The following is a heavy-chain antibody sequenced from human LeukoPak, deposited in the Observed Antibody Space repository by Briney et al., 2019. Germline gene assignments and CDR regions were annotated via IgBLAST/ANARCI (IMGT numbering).Heavy chain of an antibody. CDR3: ASGYCSGGTCYYY. CDR1: GFTFSSYG. D-gene: IGHD2-15*01. CDR2: IRYDGSNK. Sequence: GGSLRLSCAASGFTFSSYGMHWVRQAPGKGLEWVAFIRYDGSNKYYADSVKGRFTISRDNSKNTLYLQMNSLRAEDTAVYYCASGYCSGGTCYYYWGQGTLVTVSS. J-gene: IGHJ4*02. V-gene: IGHV3-30*02.